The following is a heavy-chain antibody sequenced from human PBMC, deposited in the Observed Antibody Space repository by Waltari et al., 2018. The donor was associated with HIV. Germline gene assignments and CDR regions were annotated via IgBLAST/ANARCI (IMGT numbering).Heavy chain of an antibody. D-gene: IGHD3-10*01. CDR3: ARGRNDVLLWIRNWFDP. CDR2: INHSGST. Sequence: QVQLQQWGAGLWKPSETLSLTCAVYGGSFSGYYWSWIRQPPGKGLEWIGEINHSGSTNYNPALKGRVTISVDTSKNQFSLKLSSVTAADTAVYYCARGRNDVLLWIRNWFDPWGQGTLVTVSS. V-gene: IGHV4-34*01. J-gene: IGHJ5*02. CDR1: GGSFSGYY.